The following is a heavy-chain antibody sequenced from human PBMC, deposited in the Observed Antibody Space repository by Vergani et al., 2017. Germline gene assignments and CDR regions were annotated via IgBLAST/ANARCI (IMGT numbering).Heavy chain of an antibody. Sequence: QVQLQESGPGLVKPSETLSLTCTVSGGSISSYYWSWIRQPPGKGLEWIGYIYYSGSTNYNPSLKSRVTIAVDTSKNQFSLKLSSVTAADTAVYYCARGGYSYGEVFFDYWGQGTLVTVSS. CDR1: GGSISSYY. V-gene: IGHV4-59*12. D-gene: IGHD5-18*01. CDR3: ARGGYSYGEVFFDY. CDR2: IYYSGST. J-gene: IGHJ4*02.